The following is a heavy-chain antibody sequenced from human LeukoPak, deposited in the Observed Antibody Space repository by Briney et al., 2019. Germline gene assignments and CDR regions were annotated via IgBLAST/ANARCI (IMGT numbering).Heavy chain of an antibody. CDR3: TRGRGVYGVIYCYMDV. D-gene: IGHD2-8*01. V-gene: IGHV3-49*04. J-gene: IGHJ6*03. Sequence: GGSLRLSCTTSGFTFGDYALSWVRQVPGKGLEWLGFIRSKTYGGTTEYAASVKGRFTIPRDDSKSIAYLQMNSLKTEDTAVYYCTRGRGVYGVIYCYMDVWGKGTTVTISS. CDR2: IRSKTYGGTT. CDR1: GFTFGDYA.